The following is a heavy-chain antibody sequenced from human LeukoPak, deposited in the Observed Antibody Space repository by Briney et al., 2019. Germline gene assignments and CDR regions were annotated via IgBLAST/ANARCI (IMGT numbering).Heavy chain of an antibody. V-gene: IGHV6-1*01. J-gene: IGHJ6*03. CDR3: ARDDFVRDLKRTGIAAAAVYYYYYMDV. CDR2: TYYRSKWYN. CDR1: GDSVSSNSAA. Sequence: SQTLSLTCAISGDSVSSNSAAWNWIRQSPSRGLEWLGRTYYRSKWYNDYAVSVKSRITINPDTSKNQFSLQLNSVTPEDTAVYYCARDDFVRDLKRTGIAAAAVYYYYYMDVWGKGTTVTISS. D-gene: IGHD6-13*01.